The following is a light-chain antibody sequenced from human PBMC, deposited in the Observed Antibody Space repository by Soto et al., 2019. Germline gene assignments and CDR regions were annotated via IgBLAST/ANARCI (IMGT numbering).Light chain of an antibody. CDR2: GAS. CDR1: QSVRSY. J-gene: IGKJ5*01. CDR3: QQYGSSSIT. V-gene: IGKV3-20*01. Sequence: EIVLTQSPGTLSLSPGERATISCRASQSVRSYLAWYQQKPGQAPRLLINGASSRATGIPDRFSGSGSGTDFTLTISRLEPEDFAVYYCQQYGSSSITFGQGTRLEIK.